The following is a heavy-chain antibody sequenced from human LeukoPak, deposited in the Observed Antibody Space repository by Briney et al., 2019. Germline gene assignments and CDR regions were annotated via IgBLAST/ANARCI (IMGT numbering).Heavy chain of an antibody. CDR1: GFTFGDYA. Sequence: GGSLRLSCTASGFTFGDYAMSWFRQAPGKGLEWVGFIRSKAYGGTTEYAASVKGRFTISRDDSKSIAYLQMNSLKTEDTAVYYCTRGSPAAAGPKSYYYYGMDVWGQGTTVTVSS. V-gene: IGHV3-49*03. CDR2: IRSKAYGGTT. D-gene: IGHD6-13*01. J-gene: IGHJ6*02. CDR3: TRGSPAAAGPKSYYYYGMDV.